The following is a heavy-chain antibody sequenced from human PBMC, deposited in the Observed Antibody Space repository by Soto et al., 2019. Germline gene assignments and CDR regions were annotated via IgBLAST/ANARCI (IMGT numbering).Heavy chain of an antibody. V-gene: IGHV1-46*01. CDR1: GYTFTGYY. J-gene: IGHJ4*02. CDR2: INPSGGST. CDR3: ARDAPPEDY. Sequence: GASVKVSCKASGYTFTGYYMHWVRQAPGQGLEWMGWINPSGGSTSYAQKFQGRVTVTRDTSTSTVYMELRSLRSDDTAVYYCARDAPPEDYWGQGTLVTVSS.